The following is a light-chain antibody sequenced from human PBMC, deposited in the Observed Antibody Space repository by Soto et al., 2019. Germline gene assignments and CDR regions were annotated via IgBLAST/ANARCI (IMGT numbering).Light chain of an antibody. CDR3: QVWDSSSDHRVV. Sequence: YELTEPPSVSVAPGKTARITCGGNNIGSKSVHWYQQKPGQAPVLVIYYDSDRPSGIPERFSGSNSGNTATLTISRVEAGDEADYYCQVWDSSSDHRVVFGGGTQLTVL. V-gene: IGLV3-21*04. CDR2: YDS. CDR1: NIGSKS. J-gene: IGLJ2*01.